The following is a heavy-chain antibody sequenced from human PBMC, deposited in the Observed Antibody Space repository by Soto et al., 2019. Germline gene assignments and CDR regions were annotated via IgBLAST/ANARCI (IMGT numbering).Heavy chain of an antibody. CDR3: ARHGVRGYSYGFPPFDY. CDR2: IYYSGST. CDR1: GGSISSYY. D-gene: IGHD5-18*01. V-gene: IGHV4-59*08. Sequence: PSETLSLTCTVSGGSISSYYWSWIRQPPGKGLEWIGYIYYSGSTNYNPSLKSRVTISVDTSKNQFSLKLSSVTAADTAVYYCARHGVRGYSYGFPPFDYWGQGTLVTVSS. J-gene: IGHJ4*02.